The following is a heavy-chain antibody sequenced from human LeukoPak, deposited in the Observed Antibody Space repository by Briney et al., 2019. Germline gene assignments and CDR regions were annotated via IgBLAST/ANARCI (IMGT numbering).Heavy chain of an antibody. Sequence: SQTLSLTCTVSGGLITNDDYYWSWIRQPPGKGLEWIGYIYYSGNTYYNPSLKSRISISVDTSKKQFSLKLSSVTAADTAVYYCARYHGGFDIWGQGTMVTVSS. D-gene: IGHD4-23*01. CDR1: GGLITNDDYY. CDR3: ARYHGGFDI. CDR2: IYYSGNT. J-gene: IGHJ3*02. V-gene: IGHV4-30-4*01.